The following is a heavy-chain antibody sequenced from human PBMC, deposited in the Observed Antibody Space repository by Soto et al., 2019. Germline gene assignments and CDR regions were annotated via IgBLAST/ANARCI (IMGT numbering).Heavy chain of an antibody. CDR2: ISPYNGNT. Sequence: QVQLVQSGAEVKKPGASVKVSCRASGYTFTSYGITWVRQAPGQGLEWMGWISPYNGNTNYAQKLQGRVTMTTDTSTSTAYMELRSLRSDDTAVYYCARAVDHYDSSGYYTHEYFQHWGQGTLVTVSS. V-gene: IGHV1-18*01. J-gene: IGHJ1*01. D-gene: IGHD3-22*01. CDR1: GYTFTSYG. CDR3: ARAVDHYDSSGYYTHEYFQH.